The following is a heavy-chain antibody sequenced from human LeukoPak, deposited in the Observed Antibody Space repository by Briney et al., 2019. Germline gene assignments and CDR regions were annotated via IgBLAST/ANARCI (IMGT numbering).Heavy chain of an antibody. CDR1: GFTFSSYG. CDR3: VGYGSGSYYNYYMDV. V-gene: IGHV3-30*02. Sequence: GGSLRLSCAASGFTFSSYGMHWVRQAPGKGLEWVAFIRYDGSNKYYADSVKGRFTISRDNSKNTLYLQMNSLRAEDTAVYYCVGYGSGSYYNYYMDVWGKGTTVTVSS. J-gene: IGHJ6*03. D-gene: IGHD3-10*01. CDR2: IRYDGSNK.